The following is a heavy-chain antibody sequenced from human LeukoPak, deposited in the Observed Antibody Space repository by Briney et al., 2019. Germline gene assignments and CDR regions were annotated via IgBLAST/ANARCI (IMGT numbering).Heavy chain of an antibody. V-gene: IGHV3-30-3*01. J-gene: IGHJ4*02. CDR1: GFTFSSYA. CDR3: ASDRVLLWFGELNY. D-gene: IGHD3-10*01. Sequence: PGGSLRLSCAASGFTFSSYAMHGVRQAPGKGLEGVAVISYDGSNKYYADSVKGRFTISRDNSKNTLYLQMNSLRAEDTAVYYCASDRVLLWFGELNYWGQGTLVTVSS. CDR2: ISYDGSNK.